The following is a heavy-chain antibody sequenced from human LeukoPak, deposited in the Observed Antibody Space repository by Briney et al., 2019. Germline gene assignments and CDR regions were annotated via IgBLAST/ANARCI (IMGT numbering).Heavy chain of an antibody. V-gene: IGHV1-69*13. CDR1: GYTFTSYG. D-gene: IGHD3-22*01. CDR3: AREGHLDSSGYALDY. CDR2: IIPIFGTA. Sequence: GASVKVSCKASGYTFTSYGISWVRQAPGQGLKWMGGIIPIFGTANYAQKFQGRVTITADESTSTAYMELSSLRSEDTAVYYCAREGHLDSSGYALDYWGQGTLVTVSS. J-gene: IGHJ4*02.